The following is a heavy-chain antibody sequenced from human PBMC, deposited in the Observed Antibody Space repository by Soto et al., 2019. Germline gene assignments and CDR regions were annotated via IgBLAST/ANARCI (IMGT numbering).Heavy chain of an antibody. J-gene: IGHJ4*02. V-gene: IGHV1-18*01. Sequence: QVQLVQSGAEVKKPGASVKVSCKASGYTFTNYGITWVRQAPGQGLEWMGWISGYNGNTNSAQKFQGRVTMTTDTSTSTAYMELRSLRSDDTAVYYCARAPYGSETSYNYYWGQGTPVTVSS. CDR1: GYTFTNYG. CDR2: ISGYNGNT. CDR3: ARAPYGSETSYNYY. D-gene: IGHD3-10*01.